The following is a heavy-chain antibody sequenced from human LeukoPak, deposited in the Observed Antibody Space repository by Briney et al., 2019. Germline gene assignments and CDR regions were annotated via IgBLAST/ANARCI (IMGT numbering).Heavy chain of an antibody. Sequence: SQTLSLTCAISGDSVSSTNVGWNWIRQSPSSGLKWLGRTYYRSQFYNDYADSVKGRITITPDTSKNQFSLQLSSLTPDDTAVYYCARGTAFDIWGQGTMVTVSS. CDR3: ARGTAFDI. CDR2: TYYRSQFYN. CDR1: GDSVSSTNVG. J-gene: IGHJ3*02. V-gene: IGHV6-1*01. D-gene: IGHD1-14*01.